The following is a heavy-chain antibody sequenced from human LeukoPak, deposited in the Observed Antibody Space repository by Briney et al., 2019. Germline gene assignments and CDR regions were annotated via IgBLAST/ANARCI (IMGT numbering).Heavy chain of an antibody. D-gene: IGHD1-1*01. CDR2: ISYDGSNK. Sequence: PGGSLRLSRAASGFTFSSYAMHWVRQAPGKGLEWVAVISYDGSNKYYADSVKGRFTISRDNSKNTLYLQMNSLRAEDTAVYYCASQTGNWGQGTLVTVSS. J-gene: IGHJ4*02. CDR1: GFTFSSYA. CDR3: ASQTGN. V-gene: IGHV3-30-3*01.